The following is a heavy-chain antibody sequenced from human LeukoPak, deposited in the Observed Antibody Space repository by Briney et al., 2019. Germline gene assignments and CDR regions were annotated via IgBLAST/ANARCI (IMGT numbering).Heavy chain of an antibody. CDR3: ARDSSGWYDLRYYYYGMDV. J-gene: IGHJ6*02. D-gene: IGHD6-19*01. V-gene: IGHV3-48*04. CDR2: ISSSSSTI. CDR1: GFTFSSYS. Sequence: PGGSLRLSCAASGFTFSSYSMNWVRQAPGKGLEWVSYISSSSSTIYYADSVKGRFTISRDNAKNSLYLQMNSLRAEDTAVYYCARDSSGWYDLRYYYYGMDVWGQGTTVTVSS.